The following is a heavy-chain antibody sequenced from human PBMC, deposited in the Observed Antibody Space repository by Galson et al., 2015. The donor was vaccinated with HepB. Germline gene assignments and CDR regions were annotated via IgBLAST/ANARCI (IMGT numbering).Heavy chain of an antibody. V-gene: IGHV3-7*03. CDR3: ARGISLVRGIITKPDYYYGMAV. CDR1: GFTFSSYW. Sequence: SLRLSCAASGFTFSSYWMNWVRQAPGKGLEWVAHINQDGSSKYYVDSVKGRFTISRDNAKDSVYLQLDSLRAEDTAVYYCARGISLVRGIITKPDYYYGMAVWGQGTTVTAAS. J-gene: IGHJ6*02. D-gene: IGHD3-10*01. CDR2: INQDGSSK.